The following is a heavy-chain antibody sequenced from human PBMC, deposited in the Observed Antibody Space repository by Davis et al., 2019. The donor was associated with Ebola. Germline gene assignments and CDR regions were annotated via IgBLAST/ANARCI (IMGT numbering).Heavy chain of an antibody. CDR3: ARDAPLGYCSSTSCYLSY. D-gene: IGHD2-2*01. J-gene: IGHJ4*02. CDR1: GGTFSSYA. V-gene: IGHV1-69*13. Sequence: SVKVSCKASGGTFSSYAISWVRQAPGQGLEWMGGIIPILGTANYAQKFQGRVTITADESTSTAYMELSSLRSEDTAVYYCARDAPLGYCSSTSCYLSYWGQGTLVTVSS. CDR2: IIPILGTA.